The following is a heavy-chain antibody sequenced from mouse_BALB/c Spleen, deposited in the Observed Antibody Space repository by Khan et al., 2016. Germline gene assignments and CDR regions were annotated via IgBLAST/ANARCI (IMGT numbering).Heavy chain of an antibody. D-gene: IGHD2-9*01. Sequence: QVQLQQSGAELAKPWASVKMSCKASGYTFTSYWMHWVKQRPGQGLEWIGYINPSTGYTEYNQKFKDKATLTADKSSSTAYMQLSSLTSEDSAVYYCARWAYYGNDLFAYWGQGTLVTVSA. J-gene: IGHJ3*01. CDR1: GYTFTSYW. V-gene: IGHV1-7*01. CDR2: INPSTGYT. CDR3: ARWAYYGNDLFAY.